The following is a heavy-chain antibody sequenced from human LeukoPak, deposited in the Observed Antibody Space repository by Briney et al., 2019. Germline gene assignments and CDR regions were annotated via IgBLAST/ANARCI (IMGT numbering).Heavy chain of an antibody. J-gene: IGHJ3*02. Sequence: GGSLRLSCAASGFTFSSYAMSWVRQAPGKGLEWVSYISSSGSTIYYADSVKGRFTISKDNAKNSLYLQMNSLRAEDTAVYYCARVRGYSYRGAFDIWGQGTMVTVSS. V-gene: IGHV3-48*03. CDR2: ISSSGSTI. CDR1: GFTFSSYA. D-gene: IGHD5-18*01. CDR3: ARVRGYSYRGAFDI.